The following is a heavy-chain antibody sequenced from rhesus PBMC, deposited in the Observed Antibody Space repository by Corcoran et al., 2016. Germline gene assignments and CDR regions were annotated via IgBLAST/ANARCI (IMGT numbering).Heavy chain of an antibody. J-gene: IGHJ4*01. CDR1: GYSISSNY. V-gene: IGHV4-147*01. CDR2: MYGSTRST. Sequence: QVQLQESGPGLVKPSETLSLTCAVSGYSISSNYWSWIRQPPGKGLEWIGYMYGSTRSTYYTPSLTSRVSISKDASKDQFSMKLNSVTAADTAVYYCARAIVGTTFFFDYWGQGVLVIVSS. CDR3: ARAIVGTTFFFDY. D-gene: IGHD1-44*01.